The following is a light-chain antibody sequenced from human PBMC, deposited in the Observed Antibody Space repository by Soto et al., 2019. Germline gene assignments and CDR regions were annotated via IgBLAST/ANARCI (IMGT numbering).Light chain of an antibody. CDR3: MQSTHWPPT. V-gene: IGKV2-30*01. CDR2: WVS. J-gene: IGKJ1*01. CDR1: ESLVDNDGNTC. Sequence: VVMTQSPLSLPVTLGQPASISFRSSESLVDNDGNTCLNGFQQRPGQSPRRLMYWVSNRDSGVPGRFSGSGAGTDFTLKISRVEAEDVGVYYCMQSTHWPPTFGQGTKVDIK.